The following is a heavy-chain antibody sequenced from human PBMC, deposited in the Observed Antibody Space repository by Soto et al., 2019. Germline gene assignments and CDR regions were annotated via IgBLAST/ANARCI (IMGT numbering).Heavy chain of an antibody. CDR3: ANGPPCGGSCYFFDY. V-gene: IGHV3-30*18. D-gene: IGHD2-15*01. J-gene: IGHJ4*02. Sequence: QVQLVESGGGVVQPGRSLRLSCAASGFTFSSYGMHWVRQAPGKGLEWVAVISYDGSNKYYADSVKGRFTISRDNSKNSLYLPMNILRADDTAVYYCANGPPCGGSCYFFDYWGQVTLVTVSS. CDR1: GFTFSSYG. CDR2: ISYDGSNK.